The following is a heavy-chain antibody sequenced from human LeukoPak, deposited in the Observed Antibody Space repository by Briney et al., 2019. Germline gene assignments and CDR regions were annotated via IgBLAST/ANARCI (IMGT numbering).Heavy chain of an antibody. J-gene: IGHJ4*02. V-gene: IGHV4-4*02. Sequence: SETLSLTCAVSGVSISSSNWWSWVRQPPGKGLEWIGEIYHSGSTNYNPSLKSRVTISVDKSKNQFSLKLSSVTAADTAVYYCARERRYDFWSGYLVWGQGTLVTVSS. CDR3: ARERRYDFWSGYLV. CDR1: GVSISSSNW. D-gene: IGHD3-3*01. CDR2: IYHSGST.